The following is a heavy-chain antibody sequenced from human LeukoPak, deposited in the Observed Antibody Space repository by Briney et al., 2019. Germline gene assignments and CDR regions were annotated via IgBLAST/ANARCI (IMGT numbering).Heavy chain of an antibody. CDR3: ARRGSSGGHTPVDY. Sequence: GESLKISCQGSGYSFTSYWITWVRQMPGKGLEWMGMIAPTDSYTNYSPSFQGHVTISVDKSISTAYLQWSSLKASDTAMYYCARRGSSGGHTPVDYWGQGTLVTVSS. CDR1: GYSFTSYW. V-gene: IGHV5-10-1*01. J-gene: IGHJ4*02. D-gene: IGHD2-15*01. CDR2: IAPTDSYT.